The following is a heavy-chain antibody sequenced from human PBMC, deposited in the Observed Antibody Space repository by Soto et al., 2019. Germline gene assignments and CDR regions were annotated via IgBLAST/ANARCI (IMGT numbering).Heavy chain of an antibody. CDR2: ISSSGSTI. J-gene: IGHJ4*01. Sequence: PGGSLRLSCAASGFTFSSYEMNWVRQAPGKGLEWVSYISSSGSTIYYADSVKGRFTISRDNAKNSLYLQMNSLRAEDTAVYYCAREGVTNYTDYYFDLWGHGALVTVSS. D-gene: IGHD4-4*01. CDR3: AREGVTNYTDYYFDL. CDR1: GFTFSSYE. V-gene: IGHV3-48*03.